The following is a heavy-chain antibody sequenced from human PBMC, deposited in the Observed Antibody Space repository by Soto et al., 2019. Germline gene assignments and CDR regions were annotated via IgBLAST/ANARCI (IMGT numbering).Heavy chain of an antibody. CDR2: ISSSSSTI. Sequence: GGSLRLSCAASGFTFSSYSMNWVRQAPGKGLEWVSYISSSSSTIYYADSVKGRFTISRDNAKNSLYLQMNSLRAEDTAVYYCAGEPVTIFGVVIMARYGMDVWGQGTTVTVSS. CDR1: GFTFSSYS. J-gene: IGHJ6*02. D-gene: IGHD3-3*01. V-gene: IGHV3-48*04. CDR3: AGEPVTIFGVVIMARYGMDV.